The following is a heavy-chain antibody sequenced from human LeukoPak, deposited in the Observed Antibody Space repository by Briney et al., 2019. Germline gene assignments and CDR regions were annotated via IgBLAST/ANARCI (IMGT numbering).Heavy chain of an antibody. CDR3: ARARGGYFDY. Sequence: SETLSLTCTVSGGSVSSGSYYWNWIRQPPGKGLEWIGYIYYSGSTNYNPSLKSRVTISVDTSKNQFSLKLSSVTAADTAVYHCARARGGYFDYWGQGTLVTVSS. J-gene: IGHJ4*02. V-gene: IGHV4-61*01. CDR2: IYYSGST. D-gene: IGHD3-16*01. CDR1: GGSVSSGSYY.